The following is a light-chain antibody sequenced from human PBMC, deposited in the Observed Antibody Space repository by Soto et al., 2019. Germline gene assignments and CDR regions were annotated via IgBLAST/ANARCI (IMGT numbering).Light chain of an antibody. J-gene: IGKJ1*01. CDR1: QSVSSN. Sequence: VLTQSPAPVFLSSREKNKPSLKGSQSVSSNLAWYQQKPGQAPRLLISGASTRATGVPARFSGSGPGTEFTLTISSLQAEDFAIYYCQQYNTWPPTFGQGTKVDIK. V-gene: IGKV3-15*01. CDR3: QQYNTWPPT. CDR2: GAS.